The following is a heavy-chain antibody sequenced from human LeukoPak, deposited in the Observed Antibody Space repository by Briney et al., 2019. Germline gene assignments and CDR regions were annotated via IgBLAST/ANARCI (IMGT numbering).Heavy chain of an antibody. CDR2: INSDGSST. CDR3: ASDYYGMDV. Sequence: GGSLRLSCAASGFTFSSYWMNWVRQAPGKGLVWVSRINSDGSSTSYADSVKGRFTISRDNTKNTLYLRMNSLRAEDTAVYYCASDYYGMDVWGQGTTVTVSS. V-gene: IGHV3-74*01. J-gene: IGHJ6*02. CDR1: GFTFSSYW.